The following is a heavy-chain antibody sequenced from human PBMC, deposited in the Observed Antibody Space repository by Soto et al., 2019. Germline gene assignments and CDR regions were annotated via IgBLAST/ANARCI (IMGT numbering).Heavy chain of an antibody. CDR1: GDSISTVDYF. V-gene: IGHV4-30-4*01. D-gene: IGHD2-15*01. Sequence: VHLLESGPGLVRPSQTLSLTCSVSGDSISTVDYFWAWIRQPPGQAQEYIGYIYKSTTTYYNPSFESRVAISLDTSKSQFSLNVTSVTAADTAVYFCARGRYCLTGRCFPNWFDSWGQGTLFTVSS. CDR3: ARGRYCLTGRCFPNWFDS. CDR2: IYKSTTT. J-gene: IGHJ5*01.